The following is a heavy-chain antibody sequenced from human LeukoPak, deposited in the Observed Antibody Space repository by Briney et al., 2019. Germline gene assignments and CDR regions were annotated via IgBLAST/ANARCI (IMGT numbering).Heavy chain of an antibody. Sequence: GASVKVSCKTSGYRFTGYYLHWVRQAPGQGLEWMGWMNPKSGATDYARKFQGRVTMTRDTSISTAYMELTRLRSDDTAVYYCARDSPNSVGYSSSWFGAFDIWGQGTMVTVSS. CDR1: GYRFTGYY. CDR3: ARDSPNSVGYSSSWFGAFDI. J-gene: IGHJ3*02. D-gene: IGHD6-13*01. CDR2: MNPKSGAT. V-gene: IGHV1-2*02.